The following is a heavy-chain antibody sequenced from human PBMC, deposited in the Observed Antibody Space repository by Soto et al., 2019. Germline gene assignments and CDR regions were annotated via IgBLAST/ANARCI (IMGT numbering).Heavy chain of an antibody. V-gene: IGHV3-7*03. CDR3: SSYHYGMDY. CDR2: IKEDGSEK. Sequence: GGSLRLCGAVSGVTFSSSGMIGGRPDPGKGLEWVANIKEDGSEKDYVDPVKGRFTITRDNAKNSLYLQMNNLRAEDTAVYFCSSYHYGMDYWGQ. CDR1: GVTFSSSG. J-gene: IGHJ6*02.